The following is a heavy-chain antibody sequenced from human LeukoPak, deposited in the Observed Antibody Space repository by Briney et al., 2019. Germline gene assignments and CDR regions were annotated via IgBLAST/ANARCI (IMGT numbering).Heavy chain of an antibody. V-gene: IGHV1-18*01. J-gene: IGHJ6*03. CDR1: GYTFTSYG. Sequence: ASVKVSCKASGYTFTSYGISWVRQAPGQGLEWMGWISAYNGNTNYAQKLQGRVTMTTDTSTSTAYMELRSLRSDDTAVYYCAKDLSRGGVVVTLSGLMDVWGKGTTVTVSS. CDR3: AKDLSRGGVVVTLSGLMDV. D-gene: IGHD3-22*01. CDR2: ISAYNGNT.